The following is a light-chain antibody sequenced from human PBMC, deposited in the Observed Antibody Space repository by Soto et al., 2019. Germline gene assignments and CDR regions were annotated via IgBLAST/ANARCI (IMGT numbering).Light chain of an antibody. CDR1: QSVRSNY. Sequence: EIVLTQSPGTLSLSPGERATLSCRASQSVRSNYLAWYQQKPGQAPRLLIYGASSRATGIPDRFSGSGSGTDFTLTISSLQSEDFAVYYCQQYNNWPPWTFGQGTKVEIK. CDR3: QQYNNWPPWT. J-gene: IGKJ1*01. CDR2: GAS. V-gene: IGKV3-20*01.